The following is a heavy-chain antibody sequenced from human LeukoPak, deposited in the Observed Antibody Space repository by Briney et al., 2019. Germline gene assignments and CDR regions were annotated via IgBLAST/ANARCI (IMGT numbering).Heavy chain of an antibody. CDR3: AKDSTWAADY. CDR2: IHSNENIK. Sequence: GGSLRLSCAASGFTFSNYGVHWVRQAPGKGLEWVAFIHSNENIKWYADSVKGRFTISRDNSKNTLYLQMNSLGAEDMALYYCAKDSTWAADYWGQGTLVSVSS. J-gene: IGHJ4*02. V-gene: IGHV3-30*02. CDR1: GFTFSNYG. D-gene: IGHD5/OR15-5a*01.